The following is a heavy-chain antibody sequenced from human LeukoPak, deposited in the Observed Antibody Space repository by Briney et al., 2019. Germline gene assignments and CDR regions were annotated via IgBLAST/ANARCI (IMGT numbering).Heavy chain of an antibody. D-gene: IGHD3-10*01. V-gene: IGHV3-23*01. CDR2: ISGSGTNT. CDR3: ARGRGWYFDL. Sequence: GGSLRLSCAASGFSFNTYAMNWVRQAPGKGLEWVSTISGSGTNTYYADSVKGRFTISRDNAKNTLYLQMNSLRVEDTAVYYCARGRGWYFDLWGRGTLVTVSS. J-gene: IGHJ2*01. CDR1: GFSFNTYA.